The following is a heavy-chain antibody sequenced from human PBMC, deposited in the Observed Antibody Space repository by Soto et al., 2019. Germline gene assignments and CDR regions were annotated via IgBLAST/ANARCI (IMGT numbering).Heavy chain of an antibody. Sequence: ASVKVSCKASGYTFTSYDINWVRQATGQGLEWMGWMNPNSGNTGYAQKFRGRVTMTRNTSISTAYMELSSLRSEDTAVYYCARAQYYYDSSGYSFDPWGQGTLVTVSS. J-gene: IGHJ5*02. D-gene: IGHD3-22*01. V-gene: IGHV1-8*01. CDR2: MNPNSGNT. CDR1: GYTFTSYD. CDR3: ARAQYYYDSSGYSFDP.